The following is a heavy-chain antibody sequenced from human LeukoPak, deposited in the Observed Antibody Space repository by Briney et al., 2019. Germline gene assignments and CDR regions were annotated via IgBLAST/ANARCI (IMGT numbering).Heavy chain of an antibody. Sequence: GGSLRLSCAASGFTFSSYAMSWVRQAPGKGLEWVSAISGSGGSTYYADSVKGRFTISRGNSKNTLYLQMNSLRAEDTAVYYCAKVPGQIYYFDYWGQGTLVTVSS. V-gene: IGHV3-23*01. CDR2: ISGSGGST. CDR3: AKVPGQIYYFDY. J-gene: IGHJ4*02. CDR1: GFTFSSYA.